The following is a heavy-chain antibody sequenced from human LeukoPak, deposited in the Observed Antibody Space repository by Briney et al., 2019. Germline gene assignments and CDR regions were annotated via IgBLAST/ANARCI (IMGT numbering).Heavy chain of an antibody. J-gene: IGHJ6*03. CDR3: ARGLMVRGVGDWYYYYYMDV. CDR1: GGSFSGYY. Sequence: SETLSLTCAVYGGSFSGYYWSWIRQPPGKGLEWIGEINHSGSTNYNPSLKSRVTISVDTSKNQFSLKLSSVTAADTAVYYCARGLMVRGVGDWYYYYYMDVWGKGTTVTVSS. CDR2: INHSGST. V-gene: IGHV4-34*01. D-gene: IGHD3-10*01.